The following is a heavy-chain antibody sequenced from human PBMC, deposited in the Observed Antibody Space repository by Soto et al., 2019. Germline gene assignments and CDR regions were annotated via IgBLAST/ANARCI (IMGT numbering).Heavy chain of an antibody. CDR3: AKGSNSRAGWFAP. Sequence: GGSLRLSCAASGFTFSSYGMHWVRQAPGKGLEWVAVISYDGSNKYYADSVKGRFTISRDNSKNTLYLQMNSLRAEDTAVYYCAKGSNSRAGWFAPWGQGTLVTISS. D-gene: IGHD3-10*01. CDR1: GFTFSSYG. J-gene: IGHJ5*02. CDR2: ISYDGSNK. V-gene: IGHV3-30*18.